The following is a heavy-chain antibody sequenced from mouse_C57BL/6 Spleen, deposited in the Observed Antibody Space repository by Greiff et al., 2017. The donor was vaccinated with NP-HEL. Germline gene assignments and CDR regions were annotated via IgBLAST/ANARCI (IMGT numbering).Heavy chain of an antibody. D-gene: IGHD3-3*01. V-gene: IGHV1-26*01. Sequence: EVQLQQSGPELVKPGASVKISCKASGYTFTDYYMNWVKQSHGKSLEWIGDINPNNGGTSYNQKFKGKATLTVDKSSSTAYMELRSLTSEDSAVYYCAIGDWFAYWGQGTLVTVSA. J-gene: IGHJ3*01. CDR3: AIGDWFAY. CDR1: GYTFTDYY. CDR2: INPNNGGT.